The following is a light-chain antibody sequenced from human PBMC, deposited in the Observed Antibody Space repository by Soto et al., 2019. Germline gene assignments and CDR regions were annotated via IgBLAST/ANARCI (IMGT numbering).Light chain of an antibody. CDR1: QSIDRA. J-gene: IGKJ2*01. V-gene: IGKV1-39*01. CDR2: GAS. CDR3: QQSYSPVRNI. Sequence: DIQMTPSPSSLSASVGDRVTITCRASQSIDRALNWYQHKAGKAPKLLIYGASNLDSGVPSRFSGSGSGTDFTLTITSLQPEDFATYYCQQSYSPVRNIFGQGTKL.